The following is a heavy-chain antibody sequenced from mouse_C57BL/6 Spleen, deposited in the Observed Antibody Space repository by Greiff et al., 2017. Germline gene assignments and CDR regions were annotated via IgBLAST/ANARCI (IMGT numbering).Heavy chain of an antibody. Sequence: EVMLVESGAELVRPGASVKLSCTASGFNIKDDYMHWVKQRPEQGLEWIGWIDPENGDTEYASKFQGKATITADTSSNTAYLQLSSLTSEDTAVYYCTTGNYGSSYVAMDYWGQGTSVTVSS. CDR1: GFNIKDDY. CDR3: TTGNYGSSYVAMDY. CDR2: IDPENGDT. J-gene: IGHJ4*01. V-gene: IGHV14-4*01. D-gene: IGHD1-1*01.